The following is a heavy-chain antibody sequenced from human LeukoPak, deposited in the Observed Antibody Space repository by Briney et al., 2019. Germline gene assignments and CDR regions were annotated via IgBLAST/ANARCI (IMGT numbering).Heavy chain of an antibody. CDR1: GGSLSSGGYY. Sequence: SETLSLTCTVSGGSLSSGGYYWSWLRQHPGKGLEGVGYIYYSGSTYYNPSLKSRVTISVDTSKNQFSLKLSSVTAADTAVYYCARVRWNDGDAFDIWGQGTMVTVSS. D-gene: IGHD1-1*01. V-gene: IGHV4-31*03. CDR3: ARVRWNDGDAFDI. J-gene: IGHJ3*02. CDR2: IYYSGST.